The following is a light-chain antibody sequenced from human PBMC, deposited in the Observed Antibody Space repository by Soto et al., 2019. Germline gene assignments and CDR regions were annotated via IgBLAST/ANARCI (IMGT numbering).Light chain of an antibody. CDR2: DSS. CDR1: QTVFSR. CDR3: HQRRSWPRT. Sequence: EIVLTQSPATLSSSPGERATLSCRASQTVFSRLAWYQHKPGQAPRLLIYDSSIRATGIPVRFSGSGSGTDLTITISSLQPEDGEVYDGHQRRSWPRTFGQGTKVDIK. V-gene: IGKV3-11*01. J-gene: IGKJ1*01.